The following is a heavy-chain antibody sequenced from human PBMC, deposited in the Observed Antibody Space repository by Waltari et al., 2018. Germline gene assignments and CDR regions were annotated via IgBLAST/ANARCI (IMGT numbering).Heavy chain of an antibody. CDR3: ARDPSSVPTGY. D-gene: IGHD3-22*01. CDR2: ISYDGSNK. CDR1: GFTFSNYG. J-gene: IGHJ4*02. V-gene: IGHV3-30*03. Sequence: QVQLVESGGGVVQPGRSLRLSCAASGFTFSNYGMHWVRQAPGKGLEWVAVISYDGSNKYYADSVKGRFTISRDNSKNTLYLQMNSLRAEDTAVYYCARDPSSVPTGYWGQGTLVTVSS.